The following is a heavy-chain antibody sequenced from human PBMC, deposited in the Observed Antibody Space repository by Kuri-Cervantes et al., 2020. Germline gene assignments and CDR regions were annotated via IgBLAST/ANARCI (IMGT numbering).Heavy chain of an antibody. CDR2: ISYDGSNK. Sequence: GGSLRLSCAASGFTFSSYAMHWVRQAPGKGLEWVAVISYDGSNKYYADSVKVRFTISRDNSKNTLYLQMNSLRAEDTAVYYCARVIKTSWFVRGHFDYWGQGTLVTVSS. V-gene: IGHV3-30*07. CDR3: ARVIKTSWFVRGHFDY. CDR1: GFTFSSYA. J-gene: IGHJ4*02. D-gene: IGHD3-10*01.